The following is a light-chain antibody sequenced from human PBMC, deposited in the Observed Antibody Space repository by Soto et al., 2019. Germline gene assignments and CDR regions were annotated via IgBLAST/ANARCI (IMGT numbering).Light chain of an antibody. CDR3: QQHDNSPWM. CDR1: QSVSNTY. CDR2: GAS. V-gene: IGKV3-20*01. J-gene: IGKJ1*01. Sequence: EVVLTQSPGTLSLSPGERATLSCRASQSVSNTYVAWYQHIPGQTPRLLIYGASNRATGIPDRFSGSGYGTDFTLTISRLEPEDFAVYYCQQHDNSPWMFGQGTKVDIK.